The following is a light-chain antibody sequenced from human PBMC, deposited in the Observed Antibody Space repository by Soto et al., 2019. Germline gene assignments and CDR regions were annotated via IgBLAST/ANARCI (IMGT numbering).Light chain of an antibody. CDR1: QSVRSS. Sequence: EIVLTQSPDTLSLSPGERATLSCRASQSVRSSLAWYQQKPGQAPRLLIYDASNRATGIPARFSGSGSGTDFTLTISSLEPEDFAVYYCQKYNSAPRTFGQGTKVEIK. V-gene: IGKV3-11*01. CDR3: QKYNSAPRT. CDR2: DAS. J-gene: IGKJ1*01.